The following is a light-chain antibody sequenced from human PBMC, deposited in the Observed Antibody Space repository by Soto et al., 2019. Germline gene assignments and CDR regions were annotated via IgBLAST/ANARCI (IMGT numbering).Light chain of an antibody. V-gene: IGKV3-11*01. CDR3: QQRSNWPLT. Sequence: EIVLTQSPGTLSLSPGERAPLSCRISQSVSRYLAWYQQKPGQAPRILIYDASNRATGIPARFSGSGSGTDFILTISSLEPEDFAVYYCQQRSNWPLTFGGGTKVDIK. CDR2: DAS. J-gene: IGKJ4*01. CDR1: QSVSRY.